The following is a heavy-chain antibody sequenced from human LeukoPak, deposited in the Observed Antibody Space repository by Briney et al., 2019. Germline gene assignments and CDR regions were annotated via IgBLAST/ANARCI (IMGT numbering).Heavy chain of an antibody. Sequence: PSETLSLTCTVSGGSISSYYWSWLRQPAGKGLEWIGRIYTSGTTNYNPSLTSRVTMSVDTSKNQFSLKMRSVTAADTAVYYCARANYDGSDYWGQGTLVTVSS. CDR1: GGSISSYY. CDR2: IYTSGTT. CDR3: ARANYDGSDY. V-gene: IGHV4-4*07. J-gene: IGHJ4*02. D-gene: IGHD3-22*01.